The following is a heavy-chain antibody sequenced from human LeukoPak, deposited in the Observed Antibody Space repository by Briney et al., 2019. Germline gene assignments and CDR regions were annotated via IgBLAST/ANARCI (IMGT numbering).Heavy chain of an antibody. CDR1: GFTFSSSA. CDR2: ISGSGSGGST. V-gene: IGHV3-23*01. Sequence: PGGSLRLSCAASGFTFSSSAMSWVRQAPGKGLEWVSSISGSGSGGSTYYADSVKGRFTISRDNSKNTLYLQMNSLRAEDTAVYYCAKRGDILTGYSPWKTFFDYWGQGTLVTVSS. CDR3: AKRGDILTGYSPWKTFFDY. J-gene: IGHJ4*02. D-gene: IGHD3-9*01.